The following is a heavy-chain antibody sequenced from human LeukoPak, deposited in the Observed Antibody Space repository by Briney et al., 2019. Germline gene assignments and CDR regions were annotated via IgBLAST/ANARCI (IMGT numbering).Heavy chain of an antibody. D-gene: IGHD3-10*01. CDR2: IWYDGSNE. Sequence: PGRSLRLSCAASGFTFSSFGLHWVRQAPGKGLEWVAVIWYDGSNEYYVNSVKGRFTISRDNSKNTLYLQMNSLRYEDTAVYYCARDSGRGFYFDYWGQGTLVTVSS. CDR3: ARDSGRGFYFDY. CDR1: GFTFSSFG. V-gene: IGHV3-33*01. J-gene: IGHJ4*02.